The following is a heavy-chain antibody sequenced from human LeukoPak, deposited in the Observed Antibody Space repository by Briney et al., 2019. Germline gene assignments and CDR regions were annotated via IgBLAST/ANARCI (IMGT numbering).Heavy chain of an antibody. CDR3: ARDGRLVVTARGYNWFDP. D-gene: IGHD2-21*02. CDR1: GGSISTYY. J-gene: IGHJ5*02. CDR2: IYHSGST. V-gene: IGHV4-59*12. Sequence: SETLSLTCTVSGGSISTYYWSWIRQPPGKGLEWIGYIYHSGSTNYNPSLKSRVTISVDTSKNQFSLKLSSVTAADTAMYYCARDGRLVVTARGYNWFDPWGQGTLVTVSS.